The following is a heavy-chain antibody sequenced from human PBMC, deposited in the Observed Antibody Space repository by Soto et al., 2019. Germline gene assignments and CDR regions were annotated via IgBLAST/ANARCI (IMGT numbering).Heavy chain of an antibody. CDR3: ARAVYCGGDCYSGLNAFDI. Sequence: EVQLVESGGGLVKPGGSLRLSCAASGFTFSSYSRNWVRQAPGKGLEWVSSISSSGSTIYYADSVKGRFTISRDNAKNSLYLQMNSLRAEDTAVYYCARAVYCGGDCYSGLNAFDIWGQGTMVTVSS. CDR1: GFTFSSYS. D-gene: IGHD2-21*02. J-gene: IGHJ3*02. CDR2: ISSSGSTI. V-gene: IGHV3-21*01.